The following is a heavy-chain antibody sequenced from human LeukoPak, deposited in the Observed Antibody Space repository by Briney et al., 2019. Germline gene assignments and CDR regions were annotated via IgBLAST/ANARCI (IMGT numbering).Heavy chain of an antibody. CDR3: ARDLGYSGYDY. J-gene: IGHJ4*02. V-gene: IGHV1-2*02. CDR2: INPNSGGT. Sequence: ASVKVSCKASGYTFTGCYMHWVRQAPGQGLEWLGWINPNSGGTNYAQKFQGRVTMTRDTSISTANMELSRLRSDDTAVYYCARDLGYSGYDYWGQGTLVTVSS. CDR1: GYTFTGCY. D-gene: IGHD5-12*01.